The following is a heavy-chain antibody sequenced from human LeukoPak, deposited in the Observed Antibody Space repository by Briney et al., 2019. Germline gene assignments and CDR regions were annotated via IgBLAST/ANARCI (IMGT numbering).Heavy chain of an antibody. CDR1: GFTFSSYS. CDR3: AKKAKGIAVAGPDAFDI. D-gene: IGHD6-19*01. V-gene: IGHV3-48*01. CDR2: ISSSSSTI. J-gene: IGHJ3*02. Sequence: GGSLRLSCAASGFTFSSYSMDWVRQAPGKGLEWVSYISSSSSTIYYADSVKGRFTISRDNAKNSLYLQMNSLRAEDTAVYYCAKKAKGIAVAGPDAFDIWGQGTMVTVSS.